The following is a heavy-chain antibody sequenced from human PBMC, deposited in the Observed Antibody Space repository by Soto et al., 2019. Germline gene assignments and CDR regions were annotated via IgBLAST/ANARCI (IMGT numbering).Heavy chain of an antibody. V-gene: IGHV1-18*01. J-gene: IGHJ5*02. CDR3: ARDYRDMDTAMVPGWFDP. CDR2: ISAYNGNT. D-gene: IGHD5-18*01. Sequence: QVQLVQSGAEVKKPGASVKVSCKASGYTFTSYGISWVRQAPGQGLEWMGWISAYNGNTNYAQKLQGRVTMTTDTSTSPAYMELRSLRSDDTAVYYCARDYRDMDTAMVPGWFDPWGQGTLVTVSS. CDR1: GYTFTSYG.